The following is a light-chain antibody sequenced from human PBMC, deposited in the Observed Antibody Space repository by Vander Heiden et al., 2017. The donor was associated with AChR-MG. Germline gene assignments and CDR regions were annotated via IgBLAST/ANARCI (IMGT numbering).Light chain of an antibody. CDR1: ISNIGAGYE. V-gene: IGLV1-40*01. CDR3: QSYDSTLSGSI. CDR2: GNN. J-gene: IGLJ2*01. Sequence: QSVLTQPPSVSGAPGQRVTVACTGRISNIGAGYEVYWYQQRPRTAPKLLMYGNNSRPSGVPDRFFGSKSGTAASLAITGLRAEDEADYYCQSYDSTLSGSIFGGGTKLTVL.